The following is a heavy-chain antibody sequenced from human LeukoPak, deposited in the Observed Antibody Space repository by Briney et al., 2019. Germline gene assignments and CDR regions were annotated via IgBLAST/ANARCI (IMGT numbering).Heavy chain of an antibody. J-gene: IGHJ3*02. CDR1: GYTFTGYY. Sequence: ASVKVSCKASGYTFTGYYMHWVRQAPGQGLEWMGWINPNSGDTNYAQKFQGRVTMTRDTSISTAYMELSSLRSDDTAVYYCARDIGRRWFTDAFDIWGQGTTVTISS. CDR3: ARDIGRRWFTDAFDI. CDR2: INPNSGDT. V-gene: IGHV1-2*02. D-gene: IGHD4-23*01.